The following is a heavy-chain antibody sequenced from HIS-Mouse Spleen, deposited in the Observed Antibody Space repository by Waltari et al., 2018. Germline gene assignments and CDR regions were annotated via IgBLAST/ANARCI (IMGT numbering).Heavy chain of an antibody. V-gene: IGHV3-30*04. D-gene: IGHD5-12*01. J-gene: IGHJ4*02. Sequence: QVQLVESGGGVVQPGRSLRLSCAASGFTFSSYAMHWVRQAPGKGWGWGAVISYDGSNKYYADSVKGRFTISRDNSKNTLYLQMNSLRAEDTAVYYCARAGTLHIVATTFDYWGQGTLVTVSS. CDR3: ARAGTLHIVATTFDY. CDR2: ISYDGSNK. CDR1: GFTFSSYA.